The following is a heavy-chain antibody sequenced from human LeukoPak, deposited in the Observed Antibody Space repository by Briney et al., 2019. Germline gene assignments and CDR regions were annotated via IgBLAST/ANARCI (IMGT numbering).Heavy chain of an antibody. CDR3: ARRAAAIRSYYFDY. V-gene: IGHV4-59*08. CDR1: GGSMSSDY. Sequence: SETLSLTCIVSGGSMSSDYWSWIRQPPGKGLEWIGYIYYSGTVNYSPSLKSRVTISVDTSKNQFSLKLSSVTAADTAVYYCARRAAAIRSYYFDYWGQGTLVTVSS. D-gene: IGHD6-13*01. CDR2: IYYSGTV. J-gene: IGHJ4*02.